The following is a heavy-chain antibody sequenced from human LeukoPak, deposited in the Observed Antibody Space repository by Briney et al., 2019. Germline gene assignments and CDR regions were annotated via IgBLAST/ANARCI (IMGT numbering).Heavy chain of an antibody. D-gene: IGHD3-16*01. CDR3: KKGSGGGEGGGGGFDY. V-gene: IGHV3-9*01. J-gene: IGHJ4*02. CDR1: GFTFDDYA. CDR2: ISWNSGSI. Sequence: GGSLRLSCAASGFTFDDYAMHWVRQAPGRGLEWVSGISWNSGSIGYADSVKGRFTISRDNAKNSLYLQMNSLRAEDTALYYWKKGSGGGEGGGGGFDYWGQGTLVTVSS.